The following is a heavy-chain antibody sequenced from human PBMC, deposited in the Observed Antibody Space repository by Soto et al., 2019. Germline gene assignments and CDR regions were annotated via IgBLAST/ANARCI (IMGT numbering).Heavy chain of an antibody. CDR1: GGTFSSYA. Sequence: GASVKVSCKASGGTFSSYAISWMRQAPGQGLEWMGGIIPIFGTANYAQKFQGRVTITADESTSTAYMELSSLRSEDTAVYYCARSGYSSSSALNWGQGTLVTVSS. J-gene: IGHJ4*02. CDR2: IIPIFGTA. V-gene: IGHV1-69*13. D-gene: IGHD6-6*01. CDR3: ARSGYSSSSALN.